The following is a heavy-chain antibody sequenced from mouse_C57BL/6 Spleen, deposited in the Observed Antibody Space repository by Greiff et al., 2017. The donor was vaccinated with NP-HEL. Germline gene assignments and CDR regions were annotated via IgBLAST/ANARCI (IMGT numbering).Heavy chain of an antibody. CDR3: ARSHYYGSSLDY. Sequence: QVQLQQPGAELVRPGSSVKLSCKASGYTFTSYWMDWVKQRPGQGLEWIGNIYPSDSETHYNQKFKDKATLTVDKPSSTAYMQLSSLTSEDSAVYYCARSHYYGSSLDYWGQGTTLTVSS. D-gene: IGHD1-1*01. V-gene: IGHV1-61*01. CDR2: IYPSDSET. J-gene: IGHJ2*01. CDR1: GYTFTSYW.